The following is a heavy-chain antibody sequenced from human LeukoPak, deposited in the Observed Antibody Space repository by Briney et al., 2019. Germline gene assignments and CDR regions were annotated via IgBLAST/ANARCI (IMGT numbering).Heavy chain of an antibody. CDR3: ARENSSSQTQFDP. CDR2: IYHSGST. V-gene: IGHV4-4*02. J-gene: IGHJ5*02. D-gene: IGHD6-13*01. Sequence: SGTLSLTCAVSGGSISSSNWWSWVRQPPGKGLEWIGEIYHSGSTNYNPSLKTRVTISVDKSKNQFSLKLSPVTAADTAVYYCARENSSSQTQFDPWGQGTLVTVSS. CDR1: GGSISSSNW.